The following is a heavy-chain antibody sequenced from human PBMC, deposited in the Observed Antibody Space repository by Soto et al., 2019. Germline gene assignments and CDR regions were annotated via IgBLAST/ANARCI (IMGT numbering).Heavy chain of an antibody. CDR2: ISSSGIYI. Sequence: GGSLRLSCAASGSIFSNNDMSWVRQAPGKGLEWVSSISSSGIYIFYADSVKGRFTVSRDNAKNSLYLQMNSLRAEDTAVYYCARAASSGWYEAYYFDYWGQGTQVNVSS. V-gene: IGHV3-21*01. J-gene: IGHJ4*02. CDR3: ARAASSGWYEAYYFDY. CDR1: GSIFSNND. D-gene: IGHD6-19*01.